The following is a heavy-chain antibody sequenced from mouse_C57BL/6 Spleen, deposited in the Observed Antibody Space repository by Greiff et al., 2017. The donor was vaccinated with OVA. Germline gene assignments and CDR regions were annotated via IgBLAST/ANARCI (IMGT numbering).Heavy chain of an antibody. J-gene: IGHJ2*01. Sequence: EVQLQQSGPELVKPGASVKISCKASGYTFTDYYMNWVKQSHGKSLEWIGDINPNNGGTSYNQKFKGKATLTVDKSSSTAYMELRSLTSEDSAVYYCARIAYYSNYVPFDYWGQGTTLTVSS. CDR1: GYTFTDYY. D-gene: IGHD2-5*01. CDR2: INPNNGGT. V-gene: IGHV1-26*01. CDR3: ARIAYYSNYVPFDY.